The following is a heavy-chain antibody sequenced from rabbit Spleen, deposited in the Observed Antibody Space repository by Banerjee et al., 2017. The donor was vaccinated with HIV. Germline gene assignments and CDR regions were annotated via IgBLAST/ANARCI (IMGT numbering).Heavy chain of an antibody. Sequence: QLKESGGGLVQPGGSLKLSCKASGFDFSSYYMSWVRQAPGKGLEWIGYIDPVFGSAYYASWVNGRFTISSHNAQNTLYLQLTSLTAADTATYFCARDLTGVIGWNFGWWGQGTLVTVS. J-gene: IGHJ4*01. CDR2: IDPVFGSA. V-gene: IGHV1S7*01. D-gene: IGHD1-1*01. CDR1: GFDFSSYY. CDR3: ARDLTGVIGWNFGW.